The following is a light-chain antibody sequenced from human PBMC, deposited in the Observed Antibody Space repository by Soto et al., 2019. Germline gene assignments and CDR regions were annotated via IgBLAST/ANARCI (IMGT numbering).Light chain of an antibody. CDR1: SSDVGTYYF. Sequence: QSVLTQPASVSGSLGQSITISCTGSSSDVGTYYFVSWYQQHPGKVPKLMIYEGTKRPSGVSDRFSGSKSGNTASMTISGLQAEDEANYYCCSYAGNNIFAFRTGTKVTVL. V-gene: IGLV2-23*01. CDR2: EGT. CDR3: CSYAGNNIFA. J-gene: IGLJ1*01.